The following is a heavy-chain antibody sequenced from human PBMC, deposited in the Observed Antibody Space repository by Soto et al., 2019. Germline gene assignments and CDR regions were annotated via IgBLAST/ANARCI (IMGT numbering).Heavy chain of an antibody. J-gene: IGHJ3*02. CDR1: GGSISTYS. Sequence: QVQLQESGPGLVEPSETLSLPCTVSGGSISTYSWNCIRQPAGKGLDWIGRVDTTGGTNYIASLNSRVTMSVVTSQKQFSLNLRSVTAADTAVYSCTQDDAGAAHSLGKGTMVTVS. D-gene: IGHD2-2*01. CDR2: VDTTGGT. CDR3: TQDDAGAAHS. V-gene: IGHV4-4*07.